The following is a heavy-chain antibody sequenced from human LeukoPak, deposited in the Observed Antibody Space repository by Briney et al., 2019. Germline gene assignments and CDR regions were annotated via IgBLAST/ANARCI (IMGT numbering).Heavy chain of an antibody. CDR3: ARPHIVVVPAAMDC. D-gene: IGHD2-2*01. V-gene: IGHV3-23*01. Sequence: PGGSLRLSCAASGFTFSSYAMSWVRQAPGKGLEWVSAISGSGGNTYYADSVKGRFTISRDNSKNTLYLQMNNLRAEDTAVYYCARPHIVVVPAAMDCWGQGTLVTVSS. J-gene: IGHJ4*02. CDR1: GFTFSSYA. CDR2: ISGSGGNT.